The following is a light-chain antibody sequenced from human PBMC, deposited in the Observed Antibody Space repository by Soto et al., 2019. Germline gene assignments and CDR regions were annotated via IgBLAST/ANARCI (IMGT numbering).Light chain of an antibody. Sequence: DIQMTQSPSTLSASIGDRVTITCRASQSISTWLAWYQQKPGKATKLLIYKASNLETGVPSRFRGSGSGTEFTLTINSLQPDDFATYYCQQYNSYSPWTFGQGTNLEIK. CDR2: KAS. V-gene: IGKV1-5*03. CDR1: QSISTW. CDR3: QQYNSYSPWT. J-gene: IGKJ2*02.